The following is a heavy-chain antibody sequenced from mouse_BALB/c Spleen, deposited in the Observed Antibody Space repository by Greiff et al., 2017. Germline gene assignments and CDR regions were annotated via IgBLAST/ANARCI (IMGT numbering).Heavy chain of an antibody. V-gene: IGHV1-63*01. Sequence: QVQLQQSGAELVRPGTSVKISCKASGYTFTNYWLGWVKQRPGHGLEWIGDIYPGGGYTNYNQKFKDKATLTADKSSSTAYMQLSSLTSEDSAVYYCARTLLRYPLDYWGQGTTLTVSS. J-gene: IGHJ2*01. CDR3: ARTLLRYPLDY. CDR1: GYTFTNYW. CDR2: IYPGGGYT. D-gene: IGHD1-1*01.